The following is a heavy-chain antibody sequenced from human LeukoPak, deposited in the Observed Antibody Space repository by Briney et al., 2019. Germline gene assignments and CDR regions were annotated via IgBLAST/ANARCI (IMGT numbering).Heavy chain of an antibody. V-gene: IGHV4-34*01. CDR2: INHSGST. CDR3: ARETDYYGSSGYSHFDY. J-gene: IGHJ4*02. D-gene: IGHD3-22*01. Sequence: SETLSLTCAVYGGSFSGYYWSWIRQPPGKGLEWIGEINHSGSTNYNPSLKSRVTISVDTSKNQFSLKLSSVTAADTAVYYCARETDYYGSSGYSHFDYWGQGTLVTVSS. CDR1: GGSFSGYY.